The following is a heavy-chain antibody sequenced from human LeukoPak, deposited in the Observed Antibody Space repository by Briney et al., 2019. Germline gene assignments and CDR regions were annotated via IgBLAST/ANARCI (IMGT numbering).Heavy chain of an antibody. D-gene: IGHD4-17*01. V-gene: IGHV4-4*07. J-gene: IGHJ3*02. CDR2: IYTTGST. CDR1: GGSISSYY. CDR3: ARLGRTVTTYAFDI. Sequence: SQTLSLTCTVSGGSISSYYWSWIRQRAGKGLEWIGRIYTTGSTNYNPSLKSRVTISVDNSKNQFSLKLSSVTAADTAVYYCARLGRTVTTYAFDIWGQGTMVTVSS.